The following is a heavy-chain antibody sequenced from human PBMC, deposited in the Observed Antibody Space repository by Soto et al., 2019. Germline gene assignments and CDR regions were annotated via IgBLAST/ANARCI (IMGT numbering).Heavy chain of an antibody. J-gene: IGHJ4*02. CDR1: GGPISSSSYY. D-gene: IGHD3-3*01. CDR3: ASYDFWSGYYLY. CDR2: IYYSGST. Sequence: PSETLSLTCTVSGGPISSSSYYWGWIRQPPGKGLEWIGSIYYSGSTYYNPSLKSRVTISVDTSKNQFSLKLSSVTAADTAVYYCASYDFWSGYYLYWGQGTLVTVSS. V-gene: IGHV4-39*01.